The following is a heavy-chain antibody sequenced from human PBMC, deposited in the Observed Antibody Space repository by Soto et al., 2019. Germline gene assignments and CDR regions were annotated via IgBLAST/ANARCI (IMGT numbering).Heavy chain of an antibody. CDR1: GFRFSDHF. Sequence: EVQLVESGGGLVQPGGSLRLSCAASGFRFSDHFMDWVRQAPGKGLEWVGRTRNKANSYTTEYAASVKGRFTISRDDSKNSLYRQMDSLKTEDTAVYYCARVSGSYYGFLDYWGQGTLVTVSS. CDR2: TRNKANSYTT. V-gene: IGHV3-72*01. CDR3: ARVSGSYYGFLDY. J-gene: IGHJ4*02. D-gene: IGHD1-26*01.